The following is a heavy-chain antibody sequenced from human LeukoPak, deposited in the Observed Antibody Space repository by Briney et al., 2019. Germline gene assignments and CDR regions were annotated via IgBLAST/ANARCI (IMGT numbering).Heavy chain of an antibody. Sequence: ASVKVSCKAAGYTFTGYYMHWVRQAPGQGLEWMGWINPNSGGTNYAQKFQGRVTMTRDTSITTAYMELSRLRSDDTAAYYCARRYFVSGSYYTDYWGQGTLVTVSS. CDR3: ARRYFVSGSYYTDY. V-gene: IGHV1-2*02. CDR1: GYTFTGYY. D-gene: IGHD3-10*01. J-gene: IGHJ4*02. CDR2: INPNSGGT.